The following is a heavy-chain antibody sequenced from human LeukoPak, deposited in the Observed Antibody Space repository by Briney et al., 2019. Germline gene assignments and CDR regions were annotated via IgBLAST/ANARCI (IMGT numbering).Heavy chain of an antibody. J-gene: IGHJ4*02. D-gene: IGHD6-19*01. Sequence: SETLSLTCTVSGGSISSSSYYWGWIRQPPGKGLEWIGSIYYSGSTYYNPSLKSRVTISVDTSKNQFSLKLSSVTAADTAVYYCARRSAVAGQYYYCDYWGQGTLVSVSS. CDR3: ARRSAVAGQYYYCDY. CDR2: IYYSGST. CDR1: GGSISSSSYY. V-gene: IGHV4-39*01.